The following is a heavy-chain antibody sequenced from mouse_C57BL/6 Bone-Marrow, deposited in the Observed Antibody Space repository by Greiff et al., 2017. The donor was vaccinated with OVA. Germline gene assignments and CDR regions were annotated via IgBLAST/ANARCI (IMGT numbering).Heavy chain of an antibody. CDR2: IRNKANGYTT. D-gene: IGHD1-1*01. CDR3: ARWGTTVVAPAY. J-gene: IGHJ3*01. CDR1: GFTFTDYY. Sequence: DVKLVESGGGLVQPGGSLSLSCAASGFTFTDYYMSWVRQPPGKALEWLGFIRNKANGYTTEYSASVKGRFTISRDNSQSILYLQMNALRAEDSATYYCARWGTTVVAPAYWGQGTLVTVSA. V-gene: IGHV7-3*01.